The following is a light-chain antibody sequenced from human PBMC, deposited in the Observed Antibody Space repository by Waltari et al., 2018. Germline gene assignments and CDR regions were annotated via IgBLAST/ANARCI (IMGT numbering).Light chain of an antibody. CDR2: AVS. CDR1: GSDVGGHNY. CDR3: SSYAGSNNFI. Sequence: QSALTQPPSASGSPGQSVTISCPGTGSDVGGHNYVPWYQQHPGKAPKLMIYAVSKRPSGVPDRSSGSKSGNTASLTVTGLQAEDEADYYCSSYAGSNNFIFGGGTKLTVL. V-gene: IGLV2-8*01. J-gene: IGLJ2*01.